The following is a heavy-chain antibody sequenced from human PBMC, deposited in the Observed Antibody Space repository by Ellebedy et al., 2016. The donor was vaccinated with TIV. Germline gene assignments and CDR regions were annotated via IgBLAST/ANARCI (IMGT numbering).Heavy chain of an antibody. CDR2: ISWNSDST. CDR1: GFTFDDYA. CDR3: AKSASIIENFYYMDV. J-gene: IGHJ6*03. Sequence: GGSLRLSCAASGFTFDDYAMLWVRQAPGKGLEWVSLISWNSDSTYYADSVKGRFTISRDNSKNSLYLQMRGLRVEDTALYYCAKSASIIENFYYMDVWGKGTTVTVSS. D-gene: IGHD2/OR15-2a*01. V-gene: IGHV3-43D*03.